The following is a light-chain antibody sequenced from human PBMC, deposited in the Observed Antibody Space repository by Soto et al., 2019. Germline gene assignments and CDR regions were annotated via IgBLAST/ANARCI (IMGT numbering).Light chain of an antibody. V-gene: IGKV1-5*03. CDR3: QQYNSYGWT. Sequence: DIQMTQSPSTLSGSVGDRVTITCLASQSVSGWLAWYQQKPGKAPKLLIYKASSLESGVPSRFSGSGSGTEFTLTISSLQPDDFATYYCQQYNSYGWTFGQGTKVDIK. J-gene: IGKJ1*01. CDR2: KAS. CDR1: QSVSGW.